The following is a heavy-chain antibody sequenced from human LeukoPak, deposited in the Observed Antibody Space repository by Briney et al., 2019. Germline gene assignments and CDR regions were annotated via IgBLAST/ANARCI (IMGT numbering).Heavy chain of an antibody. Sequence: GGSLRLSCAASGLTFSSYTMSWVSQAPGKGLEWVSAISAGGGNTYYADSVKGRFTISRDNSMNTLYLQMNSLRAEDTAVYSCAVPQWELLNWGQGTLVTVSS. J-gene: IGHJ4*02. CDR3: AVPQWELLN. CDR2: ISAGGGNT. V-gene: IGHV3-23*01. D-gene: IGHD1-26*01. CDR1: GLTFSSYT.